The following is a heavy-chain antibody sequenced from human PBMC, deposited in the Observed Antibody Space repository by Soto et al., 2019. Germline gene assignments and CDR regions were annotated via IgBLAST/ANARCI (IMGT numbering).Heavy chain of an antibody. CDR3: ARSRYYDFWSGYYNRYYYGMDV. Sequence: PSETLSLTCTVSGGSISSYYWSWIRQPPGKGLEWFGYIYYSGSTNYNPSLKSRVTISVDTSKNQFSLKLSSVTAADTAVYYCARSRYYDFWSGYYNRYYYGMDVWGQGTTVTVSS. V-gene: IGHV4-59*01. D-gene: IGHD3-3*01. CDR1: GGSISSYY. J-gene: IGHJ6*02. CDR2: IYYSGST.